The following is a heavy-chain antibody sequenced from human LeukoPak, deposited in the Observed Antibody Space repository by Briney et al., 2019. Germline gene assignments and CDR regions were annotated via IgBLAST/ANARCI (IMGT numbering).Heavy chain of an antibody. Sequence: GGSLRLSCAASGFTFSSYGMHWVRQAPGKGLEWVAVVSYDGSNKYYADSVKGRFTVSRDNSKNTLDLQMNSLRAEDTSVYYCARWETAMVMGFDYWGQGTLVTVSS. CDR3: ARWETAMVMGFDY. V-gene: IGHV3-30*03. CDR1: GFTFSSYG. J-gene: IGHJ4*02. CDR2: VSYDGSNK. D-gene: IGHD5-18*01.